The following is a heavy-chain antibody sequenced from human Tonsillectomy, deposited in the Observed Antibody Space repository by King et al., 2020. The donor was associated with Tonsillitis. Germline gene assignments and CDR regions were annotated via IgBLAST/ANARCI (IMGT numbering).Heavy chain of an antibody. CDR2: ISAYNGNT. Sequence: QLVQSGAEVKKPGASVKVSCKASGYSFTSYGISWVRQAPGQGLEWMGWISAYNGNTKYAKKFQGRVSMPTDTSTSTAYMELRSLRSDDTAVYYCAREESIAVAGTLNNWFDPWGQGTLVTVSS. J-gene: IGHJ5*02. CDR3: AREESIAVAGTLNNWFDP. V-gene: IGHV1-18*04. D-gene: IGHD6-13*01. CDR1: GYSFTSYG.